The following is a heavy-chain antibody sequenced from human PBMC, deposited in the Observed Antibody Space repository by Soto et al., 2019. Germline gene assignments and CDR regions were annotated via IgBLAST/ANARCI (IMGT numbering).Heavy chain of an antibody. CDR1: GYTFTVYY. J-gene: IGHJ5*02. D-gene: IGHD3-22*01. V-gene: IGHV1-2*02. CDR2: INPNSGGT. Sequence: ASVKVYCKASGYTFTVYYMHWVRQAPGQGLEWMGWINPNSGGTNYAQKFQGRVTMTRDTSISTAYMELSRLRSDDTAVYYCARDPLANYYDSSGYYYPNWFDPWGQGTLVTVSS. CDR3: ARDPLANYYDSSGYYYPNWFDP.